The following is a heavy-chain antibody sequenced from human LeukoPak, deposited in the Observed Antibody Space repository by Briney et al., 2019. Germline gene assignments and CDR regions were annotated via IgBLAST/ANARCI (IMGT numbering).Heavy chain of an antibody. CDR2: ISAYNGNT. D-gene: IGHD6-19*01. CDR3: ARYPVAGIRKPGFDY. CDR1: GYTFTSYG. V-gene: IGHV1-18*01. J-gene: IGHJ4*02. Sequence: ASVKVSCKASGYTFTSYGISWVRQAPGQGLEWMGWISAYNGNTNYAQKFQGRVTMTRDTSISTAYMELSRLRSDDTAVYYCARYPVAGIRKPGFDYWGQGTLVTVSS.